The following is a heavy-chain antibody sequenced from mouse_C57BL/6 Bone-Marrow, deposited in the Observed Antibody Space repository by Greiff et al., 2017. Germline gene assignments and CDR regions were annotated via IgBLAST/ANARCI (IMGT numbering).Heavy chain of an antibody. V-gene: IGHV1-74*01. CDR3: AIEDSSGSFDY. D-gene: IGHD3-2*02. CDR2: IHPSDSDT. Sequence: VQLQQPGAELVKPGASVKVSCKASGYTFTSYWMHWVKPRPGQGLEWIGRIHPSDSDTNYNQKFKSKSTLNGDKTSSTAKMKLRSVTSEVSEVYYCAIEDSSGSFDYWGQGTTLTVSS. CDR1: GYTFTSYW. J-gene: IGHJ2*01.